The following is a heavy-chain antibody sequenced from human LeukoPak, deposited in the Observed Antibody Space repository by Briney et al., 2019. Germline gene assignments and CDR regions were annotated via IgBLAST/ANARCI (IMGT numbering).Heavy chain of an antibody. Sequence: SVTVSCKASRGTFSSYAISWVRQAPGQGLEWMGGIIPIFGTSNYAQKFQGRVTITTDESTSTAYMELSSLRSEDTAVYYCAREGGYYSRWSDPWGQGTLVTVSS. CDR2: IIPIFGTS. CDR3: AREGGYYSRWSDP. J-gene: IGHJ5*02. V-gene: IGHV1-69*05. CDR1: RGTFSSYA. D-gene: IGHD3-22*01.